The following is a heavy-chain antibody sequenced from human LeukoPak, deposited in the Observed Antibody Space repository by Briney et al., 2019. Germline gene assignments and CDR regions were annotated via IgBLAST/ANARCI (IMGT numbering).Heavy chain of an antibody. J-gene: IGHJ4*02. Sequence: GESLKISCKGSGYSFTSYWIGWVRQMPGKGLEWMGLIHPVDSDTRYSPSFQGQVTTSADKSISTAYLQWSSLKASDTAMYYCARRLLGGSGSFDYWGQGTVVTVSS. CDR2: IHPVDSDT. CDR3: ARRLLGGSGSFDY. V-gene: IGHV5-51*01. D-gene: IGHD3-10*01. CDR1: GYSFTSYW.